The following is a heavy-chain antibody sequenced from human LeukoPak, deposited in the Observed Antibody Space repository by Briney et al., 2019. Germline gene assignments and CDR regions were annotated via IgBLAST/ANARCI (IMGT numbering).Heavy chain of an antibody. J-gene: IGHJ4*02. V-gene: IGHV4-59*01. CDR2: IYYSGSI. Sequence: SETLSLTCTVSGGSISSDYWSWIRQPPGKGLEWIGYIYYSGSINYNPSLQSRVTISVDTSKNQFSLNLNSVTAADTAVYYCARGRFQDLGVVTYYFDYWGQGTLVTVSS. CDR1: GGSISSDY. D-gene: IGHD2-15*01. CDR3: ARGRFQDLGVVTYYFDY.